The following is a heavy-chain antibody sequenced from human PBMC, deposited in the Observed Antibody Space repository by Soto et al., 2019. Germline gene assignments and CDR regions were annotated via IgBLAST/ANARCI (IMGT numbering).Heavy chain of an antibody. CDR1: GFTFSSYA. CDR3: ARESILHDFWSGPHRIDYYYMDV. Sequence: GGSLRLSCAASGFTFSSYAMSWVRQAPGKGLEWVSAISGSGGSTYYADSVKGRFTISRDNAKNSLYLQMNSLRAEDTAVYYCARESILHDFWSGPHRIDYYYMDVWGKGTTVTVSS. J-gene: IGHJ6*03. CDR2: ISGSGGST. V-gene: IGHV3-23*01. D-gene: IGHD3-3*01.